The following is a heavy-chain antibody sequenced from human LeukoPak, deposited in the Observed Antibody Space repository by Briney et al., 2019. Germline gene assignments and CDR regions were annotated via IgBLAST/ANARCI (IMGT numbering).Heavy chain of an antibody. V-gene: IGHV3-30*18. CDR2: ISYDGGDR. D-gene: IGHD3-16*01. J-gene: IGHJ4*02. Sequence: GGSLRLSCAASGFSFNNYAMYWVRQAPGKGLEWVALISYDGGDRYYAESMKGRITISRDNAENTLYLQMNNLRPDDTAFYFCVKEGVEYSYSYGDYWGQGTLVTVSS. CDR3: VKEGVEYSYSYGDY. CDR1: GFSFNNYA.